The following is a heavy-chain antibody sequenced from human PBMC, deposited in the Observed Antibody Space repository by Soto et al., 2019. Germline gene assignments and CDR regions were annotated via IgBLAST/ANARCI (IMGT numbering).Heavy chain of an antibody. CDR1: GGAVSSGSYY. CDR3: AGGYCSGGSCYAIDY. D-gene: IGHD2-15*01. V-gene: IGHV4-61*01. J-gene: IGHJ4*02. Sequence: PSETLSLTCTVSGGAVSSGSYYWSWLRQPPGKGLEWIGYIYYSGSTNYNPSLKSRVTISVDTSKNQFSLKLSSVTAADTAVYYCAGGYCSGGSCYAIDYWSQGTLVTVSS. CDR2: IYYSGST.